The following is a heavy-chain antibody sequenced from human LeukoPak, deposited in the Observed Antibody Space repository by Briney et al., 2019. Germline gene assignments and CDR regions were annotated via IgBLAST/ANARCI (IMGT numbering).Heavy chain of an antibody. CDR1: TSR. D-gene: IGHD2-2*01. V-gene: IGHV1-18*01. J-gene: IGHJ4*02. CDR3: ARGGRDQLPNFDY. CDR2: ISAYNGNT. Sequence: ASVKVSCKATSRISWVRQAPGQGLEWMGWISAYNGNTNYAQKLQGRVTMTTGTSTSTAYMELRSLRSDDTAVYYCARGGRDQLPNFDYWGQGTLVTVSS.